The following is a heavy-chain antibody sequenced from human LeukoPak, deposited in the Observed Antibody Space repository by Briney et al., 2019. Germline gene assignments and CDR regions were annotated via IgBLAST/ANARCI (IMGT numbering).Heavy chain of an antibody. CDR2: ISNSGST. Sequence: SETLSLTCTVSGGSISSHYWTWIRQSPVKGLEWIGDISNSGSTSYNPSLKSRVTISIDTTKDQFSLKLSSVTAADTAVYYCGRDALVGYFSYYYMDVWGKGTTVTVSS. J-gene: IGHJ6*03. CDR3: GRDALVGYFSYYYMDV. V-gene: IGHV4-59*11. CDR1: GGSISSHY. D-gene: IGHD2-15*01.